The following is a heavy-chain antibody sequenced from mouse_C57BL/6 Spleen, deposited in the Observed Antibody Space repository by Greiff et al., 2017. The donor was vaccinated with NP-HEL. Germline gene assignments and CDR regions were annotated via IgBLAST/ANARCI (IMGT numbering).Heavy chain of an antibody. CDR3: AREGGSSYPFDY. CDR2: INYDGSST. V-gene: IGHV5-16*01. Sequence: EVQRVESEGGLVQPGSSMKLSCTASGFTFSDYYMAWVRQVPEKGLEWVANINYDGSSTYYLDSLKSRFIISRDNAKNILYLQMSSLKSEDTATYYCAREGGSSYPFDYWGQGTTLTVSS. CDR1: GFTFSDYY. D-gene: IGHD1-1*01. J-gene: IGHJ2*01.